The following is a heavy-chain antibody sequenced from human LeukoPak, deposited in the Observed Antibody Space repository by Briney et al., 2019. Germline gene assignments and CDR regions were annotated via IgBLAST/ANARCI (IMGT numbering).Heavy chain of an antibody. CDR1: GFTFSSYN. J-gene: IGHJ4*02. V-gene: IGHV3-48*04. CDR3: ARDPPALEDFDY. CDR2: ISGRGNTI. Sequence: GGSLRLSCVASGFTFSSYNVNWVRQAPGKGLEWVSYISGRGNTIKYADSVKGRFTISRDNGKNSLYLHMSSLRAEDTAVYCARDPPALEDFDYWGQGTQVTVSS.